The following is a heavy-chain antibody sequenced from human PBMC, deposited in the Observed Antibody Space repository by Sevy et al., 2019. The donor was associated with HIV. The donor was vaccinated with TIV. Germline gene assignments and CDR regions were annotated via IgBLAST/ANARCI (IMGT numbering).Heavy chain of an antibody. CDR1: GGSISSYY. D-gene: IGHD2-15*01. CDR2: IYYSGST. J-gene: IGHJ6*02. Sequence: SETLSLTCTVSGGSISSYYWSWIRQPPGKGLEWIGYIYYSGSTNYNPSLKSRVTISVDTSKNQFSLKLSSVTAADMAVYYCARVGDAEYCSGGSCYLPSYYYYGMDVWGQGTTVTVSS. V-gene: IGHV4-59*13. CDR3: ARVGDAEYCSGGSCYLPSYYYYGMDV.